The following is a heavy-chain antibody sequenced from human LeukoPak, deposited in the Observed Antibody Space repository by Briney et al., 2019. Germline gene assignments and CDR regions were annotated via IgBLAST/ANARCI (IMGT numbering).Heavy chain of an antibody. CDR2: ISGGGGST. V-gene: IGHV3-23*01. Sequence: GGSLRLSCAASGFTFSSYAMSWVRQAPGRGLEWVSAISGGGGSTYYADSVKGRFTISRDNSKNTLYLQMNSLRAEDTAVYYCAKDRYSGSFGVLDYWGQGTLVTVSS. CDR3: AKDRYSGSFGVLDY. CDR1: GFTFSSYA. J-gene: IGHJ4*02. D-gene: IGHD6-6*01.